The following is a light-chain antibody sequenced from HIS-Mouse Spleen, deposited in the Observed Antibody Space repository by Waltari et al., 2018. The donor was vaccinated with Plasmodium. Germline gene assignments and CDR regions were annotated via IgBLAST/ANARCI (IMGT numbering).Light chain of an antibody. Sequence: EIVMTQSPATLSVSPGERATLSCRARQNVSSNLAWYQQKPGQAPRRLIYGASTRATGIPARFSGSGSGTEFTLTISSLQSEDFAVYYCQQYNNWSFTFGPGTKVDIK. J-gene: IGKJ3*01. CDR3: QQYNNWSFT. CDR2: GAS. V-gene: IGKV3-15*01. CDR1: QNVSSN.